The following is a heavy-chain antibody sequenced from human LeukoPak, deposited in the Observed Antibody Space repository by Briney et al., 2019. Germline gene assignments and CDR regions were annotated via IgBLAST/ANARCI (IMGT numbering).Heavy chain of an antibody. Sequence: GESLKISCKGSGYSFTTYWIGWVRQMPGKGLEWMGIIYPGDSDTRYSPSFQGQVTISADKSISTAYLQWSSLKASDTAMYYCARRYGGYDQALDSSYYFDYWGQGTLVTVSS. V-gene: IGHV5-51*01. CDR1: GYSFTTYW. CDR3: ARRYGGYDQALDSSYYFDY. D-gene: IGHD5-12*01. J-gene: IGHJ4*02. CDR2: IYPGDSDT.